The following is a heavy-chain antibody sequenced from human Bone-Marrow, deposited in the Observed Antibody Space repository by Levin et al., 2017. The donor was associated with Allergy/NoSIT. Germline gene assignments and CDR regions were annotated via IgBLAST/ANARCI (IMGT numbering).Heavy chain of an antibody. D-gene: IGHD3-16*01. CDR3: ARGWGSRFHLGELDI. Sequence: GGSLRLSCEASGFTFSNYGMHWVRQAPGKGLEWVAVKYYDGSDEYYADSVKGRFTISRDNSKNTLYLQMNGLKAEDTAVYYCARGWGSRFHLGELDIWGQGTMVTVSS. CDR2: KYYDGSDE. CDR1: GFTFSNYG. J-gene: IGHJ3*02. V-gene: IGHV3-33*01.